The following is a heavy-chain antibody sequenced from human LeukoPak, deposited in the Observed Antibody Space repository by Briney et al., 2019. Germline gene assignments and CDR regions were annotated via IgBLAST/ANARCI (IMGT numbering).Heavy chain of an antibody. D-gene: IGHD3-10*01. CDR3: AKRGAGYYFDY. CDR2: ITDSGGGT. CDR1: GFTFSSYA. J-gene: IGHJ4*02. Sequence: LGGSLRLSCAASGFTFSSYAMSWVRQAPGKGLEWVSSITDSGGGTFYADSVKGRFTISRDNSKNTLFLQLNSLRAEDTAVYYCAKRGAGYYFDYWGQGTLVTVSS. V-gene: IGHV3-23*01.